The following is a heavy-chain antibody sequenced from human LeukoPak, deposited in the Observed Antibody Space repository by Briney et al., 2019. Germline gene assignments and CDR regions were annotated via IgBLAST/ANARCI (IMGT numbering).Heavy chain of an antibody. CDR3: AKDLETKYCIDY. V-gene: IGHV3-33*06. CDR2: IWYDGSNK. J-gene: IGHJ4*02. Sequence: GRSLRLSCAASGFTFSSYGMHWVRQAPGEGLEWVAVIWYDGSNKYYADSVKGRFTISRDNSKNTLYLQMNSLRAEDTAVYYCAKDLETKYCIDYWGQGTLATVSS. CDR1: GFTFSSYG. D-gene: IGHD2-15*01.